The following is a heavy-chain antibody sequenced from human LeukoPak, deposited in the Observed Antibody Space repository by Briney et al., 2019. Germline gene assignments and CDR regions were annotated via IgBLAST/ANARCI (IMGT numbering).Heavy chain of an antibody. Sequence: SQTLPLTCTVSGGSISSGGYYWSWIRQHPGKGLEWIGYIYYSGSTYYNPSLKSRVTISVDTSKNQFSLKLSSVTAADTAVYYCASGATLPTDYWGQGTLVTVSS. D-gene: IGHD1-26*01. CDR1: GGSISSGGYY. V-gene: IGHV4-31*03. CDR2: IYYSGST. CDR3: ASGATLPTDY. J-gene: IGHJ4*02.